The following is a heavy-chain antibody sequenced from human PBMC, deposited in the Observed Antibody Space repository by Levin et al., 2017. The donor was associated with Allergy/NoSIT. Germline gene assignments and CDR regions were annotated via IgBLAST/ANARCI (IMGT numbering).Heavy chain of an antibody. V-gene: IGHV3-23*01. Sequence: GESLKISCAASGFTFSSYAMSWVRQAPGKGLEWVSAISGSGGSTYYADSVKGRFTISRDNSKNTLYLQMNSLRAEDTAVYYCAKSSPVPAAIGGAFDPWGQGTLVTVSS. D-gene: IGHD2-2*01. CDR2: ISGSGGST. CDR3: AKSSPVPAAIGGAFDP. J-gene: IGHJ5*02. CDR1: GFTFSSYA.